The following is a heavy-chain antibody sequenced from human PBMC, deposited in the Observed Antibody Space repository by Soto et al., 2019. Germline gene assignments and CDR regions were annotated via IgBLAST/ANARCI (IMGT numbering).Heavy chain of an antibody. CDR2: INEDGSEK. CDR3: ARTGWPQSSYYFDY. Sequence: EVQLAESGGGLVQPGGSLRLSCAASGFSFSLFWMSWVRQTPGKGLEWVANINEDGSEKFFADSVKGRFTISRDNAKNSLSLQMNSLTADDTAVYYCARTGWPQSSYYFDYWGQGTLDTVSS. J-gene: IGHJ4*02. V-gene: IGHV3-7*03. D-gene: IGHD3-16*01. CDR1: GFSFSLFW.